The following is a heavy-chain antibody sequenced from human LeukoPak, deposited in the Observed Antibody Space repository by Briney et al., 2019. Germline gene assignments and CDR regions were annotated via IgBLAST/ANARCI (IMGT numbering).Heavy chain of an antibody. V-gene: IGHV3-7*01. D-gene: IGHD2-2*01. CDR2: IKQDGSEK. Sequence: GGSLRLSCAASGFTFSSYWMSWVRQAPGKGLEWVANIKQDGSEKYYVDSVKGRFTISRDNAKNSLYLQMNSLRAEDTAVYYCARDQVVPAAMRAWFDPWGQGTLVTVSS. CDR1: GFTFSSYW. CDR3: ARDQVVPAAMRAWFDP. J-gene: IGHJ5*02.